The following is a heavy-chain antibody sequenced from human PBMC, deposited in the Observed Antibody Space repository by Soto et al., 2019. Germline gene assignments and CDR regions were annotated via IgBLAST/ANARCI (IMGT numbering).Heavy chain of an antibody. J-gene: IGHJ4*02. CDR2: AHYSWST. CDR1: GGSVSSDNHY. V-gene: IGHV4-61*01. CDR3: ARERRPSRKLRTTYSCDH. Sequence: QLQLQESGPGLVKPSETLSLTCTVSGGSVSSDNHYWTWIRQPPGKGLEWIGYAHYSWSTNYNPSLKSRVTISADTSKNQLSLRLTSVTAADSSIYFCARERRPSRKLRTTYSCDHWGPGTLVTVSS. D-gene: IGHD2-15*01.